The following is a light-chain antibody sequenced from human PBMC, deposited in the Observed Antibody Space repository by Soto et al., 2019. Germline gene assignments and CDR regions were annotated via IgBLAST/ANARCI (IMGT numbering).Light chain of an antibody. Sequence: QLVLTQPSSASGTPGQGVSISCFGSNSNIGSNFVYWYQHFPGAAPKLLIFRNNQRPSGVPGRFSASKSGTSASLAISGLRSDDEADYYCATWDDGLSGWVFGGGTKVTVL. CDR3: ATWDDGLSGWV. J-gene: IGLJ3*02. V-gene: IGLV1-47*01. CDR2: RNN. CDR1: NSNIGSNF.